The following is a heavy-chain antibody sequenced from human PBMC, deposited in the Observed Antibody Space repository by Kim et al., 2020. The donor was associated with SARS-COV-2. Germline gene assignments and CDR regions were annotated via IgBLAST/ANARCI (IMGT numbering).Heavy chain of an antibody. V-gene: IGHV1-18*04. CDR2: ISAYNGNT. CDR1: GYTFTSYG. CDR3: ARVYYDFWSGYILGYYFDY. J-gene: IGHJ4*02. D-gene: IGHD3-3*01. Sequence: ASVKVSCKASGYTFTSYGISWVRQAPGQGLEWMGWISAYNGNTNYAQKLQGRVTMTTDTSTSTAYMELRSLRSDDTAVYYCARVYYDFWSGYILGYYFDYWGQGALVTVSS.